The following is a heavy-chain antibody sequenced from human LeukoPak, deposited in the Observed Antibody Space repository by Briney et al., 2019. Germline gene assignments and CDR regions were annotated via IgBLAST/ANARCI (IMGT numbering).Heavy chain of an antibody. Sequence: SGGSLRLSCAASGFTFSSYAMSWVRQAPGKGLEWVSAISGSGGSTYYADSVKGRFTISRDNSKNTLYLQMNSLRAEDTAVFYCAKTGGVLNWFDPWGQGTLVTVSS. J-gene: IGHJ5*02. CDR2: ISGSGGST. CDR1: GFTFSSYA. V-gene: IGHV3-23*01. D-gene: IGHD2-8*02. CDR3: AKTGGVLNWFDP.